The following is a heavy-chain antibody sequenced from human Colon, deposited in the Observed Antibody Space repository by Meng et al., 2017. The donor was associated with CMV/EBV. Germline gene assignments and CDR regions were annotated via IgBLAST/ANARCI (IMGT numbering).Heavy chain of an antibody. CDR2: ISGSGGVT. CDR3: TKVSIIAVPGAYFDF. CDR1: GFSFSSDT. D-gene: IGHD2-2*01. J-gene: IGHJ4*02. Sequence: LSLTCAASGFSFSSDTMNWVRQAPGKGLEWVSVISGSGGVTYYADSVKGRFNISKDNTKNTVYLQMNSLRADDTAVYYCTKVSIIAVPGAYFDFWGQGTLVTVSS. V-gene: IGHV3-23*01.